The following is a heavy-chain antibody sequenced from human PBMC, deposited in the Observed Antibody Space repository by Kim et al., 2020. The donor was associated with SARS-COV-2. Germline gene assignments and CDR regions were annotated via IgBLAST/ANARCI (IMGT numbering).Heavy chain of an antibody. Sequence: GGSLRLSCAASGFTFSSYGMHWVRQAPGKGLEWVAVIWYDGSNKYYADSVKGRFTISRDNSKNTLYLQMNSLRAEDTAVYYCAKDLLGELSGFDYWGQGTLVTVSS. J-gene: IGHJ4*02. CDR3: AKDLLGELSGFDY. V-gene: IGHV3-33*06. CDR1: GFTFSSYG. D-gene: IGHD3-10*01. CDR2: IWYDGSNK.